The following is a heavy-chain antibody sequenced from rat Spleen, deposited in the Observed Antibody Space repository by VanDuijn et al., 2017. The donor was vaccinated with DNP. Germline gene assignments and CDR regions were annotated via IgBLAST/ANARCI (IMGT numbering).Heavy chain of an antibody. Sequence: QVQLQQSGAELARPGSSVKISCKASGYTFTSYYIGWIKQTTGQGREYLGYINTGSGATNYNEKFKGKATLTADKSSSTAFMHLSSLTPDDSAVYYCARRRLPYWYFDFWGPGTMVTVSS. J-gene: IGHJ1*01. D-gene: IGHD1-4*01. CDR3: ARRRLPYWYFDF. CDR1: GYTFTSYY. CDR2: INTGSGAT. V-gene: IGHV1-43*01.